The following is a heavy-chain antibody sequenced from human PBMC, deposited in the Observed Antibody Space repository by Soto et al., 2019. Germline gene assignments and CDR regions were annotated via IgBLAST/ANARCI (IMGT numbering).Heavy chain of an antibody. CDR2: ISTYNDNT. CDR1: GYTFTSHG. D-gene: IGHD3-10*01. CDR3: ARFQITMVRGVMRNYYFGLDV. Sequence: SVKVSFKASGYTFTSHGITLLLHAPVQLLEWMGWISTYNDNTNYAQKLQGRVTMTTDTSTSNAYMELRSLRSDDAALYYCARFQITMVRGVMRNYYFGLDVWGQGTTVTVSS. J-gene: IGHJ6*02. V-gene: IGHV1-18*01.